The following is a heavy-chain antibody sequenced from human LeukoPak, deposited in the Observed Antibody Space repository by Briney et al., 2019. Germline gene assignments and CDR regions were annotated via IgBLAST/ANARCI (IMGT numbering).Heavy chain of an antibody. V-gene: IGHV4-4*07. J-gene: IGHJ4*02. CDR1: GGSISSYY. D-gene: IGHD1-26*01. Sequence: SETLSLTCTVSGGSISSYYWSWIRQPAGRGLEWIGRIYTSGSTNYNPSLKSRVTMSVDTSKNQFSLKLSSVTAAATAVYYCASSSPSGSYSGFDYWGQGTLVTVSS. CDR3: ASSSPSGSYSGFDY. CDR2: IYTSGST.